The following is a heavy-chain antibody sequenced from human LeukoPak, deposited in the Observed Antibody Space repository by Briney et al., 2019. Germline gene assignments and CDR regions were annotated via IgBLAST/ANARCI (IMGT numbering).Heavy chain of an antibody. D-gene: IGHD3-22*01. J-gene: IGHJ4*02. V-gene: IGHV3-74*01. Sequence: GGSLRLSCAASGFTFSSYWMHWVRQAPGKGLVWVSRINSDGSSTSYADSVKGRFTVSRDNAKNTLYLQMDSLRAEDTAVYYCARVTPIPTEHYYDSSGYYAYYFDYWGQGTLVTVSS. CDR3: ARVTPIPTEHYYDSSGYYAYYFDY. CDR1: GFTFSSYW. CDR2: INSDGSST.